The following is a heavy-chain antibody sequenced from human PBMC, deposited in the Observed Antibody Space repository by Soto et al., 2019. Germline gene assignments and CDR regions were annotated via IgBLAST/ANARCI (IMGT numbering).Heavy chain of an antibody. CDR1: GGTFSSYT. D-gene: IGHD5-12*01. CDR2: IIPILGIA. CDR3: AREAEYRGYERFDI. J-gene: IGHJ3*02. Sequence: ASVKVSCKASGGTFSSYTISWVRQAPGQGLEWMGRIIPILGIANYAQKFQGRVTITADKSTSTAYMELSSLRSEDTAVHYWAREAEYRGYERFDIWGKGTMVTV. V-gene: IGHV1-69*04.